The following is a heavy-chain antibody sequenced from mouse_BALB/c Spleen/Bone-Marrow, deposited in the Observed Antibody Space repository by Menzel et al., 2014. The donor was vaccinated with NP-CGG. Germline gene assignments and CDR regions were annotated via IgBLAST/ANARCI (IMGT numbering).Heavy chain of an antibody. J-gene: IGHJ2*01. CDR3: TRTGTGYFDY. CDR1: GFTFSSYW. D-gene: IGHD4-1*01. V-gene: IGHV6-6*02. CDR2: IRLKSNNYAT. Sequence: EVQRVESGGGLVQPGGSMKLSCVASGFTFSSYWMNWVRQSPEKGLEWVAEIRLKSNNYATHYAESVKGRFTISRDDSKSSVYLQMNNLRAEDTGIYYRTRTGTGYFDYWGQGTTLTVSS.